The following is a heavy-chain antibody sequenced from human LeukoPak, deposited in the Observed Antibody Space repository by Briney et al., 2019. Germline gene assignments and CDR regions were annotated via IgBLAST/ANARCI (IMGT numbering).Heavy chain of an antibody. CDR3: ARVGVTRIDY. CDR1: SGSVSSDY. V-gene: IGHV4-4*07. CDR2: IYTSGST. D-gene: IGHD4-17*01. Sequence: SETLSLTCNIYSGSVSSDYWSWIRQPAGKGLEWIGRIYTSGSTNYNPSLKSRVTISVDTSKNQFSLKLSSVTAADTAVYYCARVGVTRIDYWGQGTLVTVSS. J-gene: IGHJ4*02.